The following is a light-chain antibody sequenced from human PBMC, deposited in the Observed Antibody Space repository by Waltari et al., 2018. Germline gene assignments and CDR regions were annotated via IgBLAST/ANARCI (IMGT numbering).Light chain of an antibody. V-gene: IGKV3D-20*01. CDR3: QQYSSSPVS. J-gene: IGKJ4*01. Sequence: EIVLTQSPATVYLSPGERATLSCGASQSVTSNSLAWYHQKPGLAPSRLIYDASTRATGIPDRFSGSGSGTDFTLTISRLEPEDFAVYCCQQYSSSPVSFGGGTRVEI. CDR2: DAS. CDR1: QSVTSNS.